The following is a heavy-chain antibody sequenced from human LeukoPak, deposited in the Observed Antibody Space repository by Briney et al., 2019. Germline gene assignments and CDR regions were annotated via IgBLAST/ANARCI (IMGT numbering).Heavy chain of an antibody. CDR1: GFTFSSYG. J-gene: IGHJ4*02. CDR3: AKEGGDILTGYRHFDY. D-gene: IGHD3-9*01. V-gene: IGHV3-30*18. Sequence: GRSLRLSCAASGFTFSSYGMHWVRQAPGKGLEWVAVIPYDGSNKYYADSVKGRFTISRDNSKNTLYLQMNSLRAEDTAVYYCAKEGGDILTGYRHFDYWGQGTLVTVSS. CDR2: IPYDGSNK.